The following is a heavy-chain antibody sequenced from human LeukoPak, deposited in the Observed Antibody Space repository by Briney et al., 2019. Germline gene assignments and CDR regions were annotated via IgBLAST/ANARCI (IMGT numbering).Heavy chain of an antibody. V-gene: IGHV3-21*01. CDR1: GFTFSVYR. CDR3: SRSSEYSTSSGQNH. CDR2: ISSSSSYI. D-gene: IGHD6-6*01. Sequence: GGSLRLSCAASGFTFSVYRMNWVRQAPGKGLECVASISSSSSYIYHADSVKGRLTISRDNAKNSLYLQMNSLRVEDTAVYYCSRSSEYSTSSGQNHWGQGTLVTVSS. J-gene: IGHJ4*02.